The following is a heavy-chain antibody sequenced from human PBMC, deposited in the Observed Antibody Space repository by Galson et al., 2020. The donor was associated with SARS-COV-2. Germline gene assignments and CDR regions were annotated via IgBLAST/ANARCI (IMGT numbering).Heavy chain of an antibody. CDR3: ARGVGSGWSYDAFDI. CDR2: IYPGDSDT. D-gene: IGHD6-19*01. Sequence: GESLKISCKGSGYSFTSHWIGWVRQMSGKGLEWMGIIYPGDSDTRYSPSFQGQVTISADKSISTAYLQWSSLKASDTAMYYCARGVGSGWSYDAFDIWGQGTMVTVTS. V-gene: IGHV5-51*01. CDR1: GYSFTSHW. J-gene: IGHJ3*02.